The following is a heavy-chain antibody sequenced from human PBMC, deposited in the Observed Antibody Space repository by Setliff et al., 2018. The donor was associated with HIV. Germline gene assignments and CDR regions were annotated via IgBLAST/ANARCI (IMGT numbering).Heavy chain of an antibody. J-gene: IGHJ4*02. CDR2: IDYNEIT. D-gene: IGHD3-3*01. Sequence: SETLSLTCTVSGDSVSRSNYYWAWIRQPPGKGLEWIGSIDYNEITYYNPSLKSRVTLSVDTPKNQFSLYLSSVTASDTAVYYCASLFRLSGFWISFLPDYWGQGMLVTVSS. V-gene: IGHV4-39*01. CDR3: ASLFRLSGFWISFLPDY. CDR1: GDSVSRSNYY.